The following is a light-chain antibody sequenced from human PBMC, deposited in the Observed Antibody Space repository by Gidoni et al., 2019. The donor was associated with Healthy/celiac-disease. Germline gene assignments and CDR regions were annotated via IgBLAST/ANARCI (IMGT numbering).Light chain of an antibody. CDR3: QQRSNWPLLT. Sequence: EIVLTQSPATLSWSPGERATRSCRASQSVSSYLAWYQQKPGQAPRLLIYDASNRATGIPARFSGSVSVTDFTLTISSLEPEDFAVYYCQQRSNWPLLTFXGXTKVEIK. V-gene: IGKV3-11*01. J-gene: IGKJ4*01. CDR1: QSVSSY. CDR2: DAS.